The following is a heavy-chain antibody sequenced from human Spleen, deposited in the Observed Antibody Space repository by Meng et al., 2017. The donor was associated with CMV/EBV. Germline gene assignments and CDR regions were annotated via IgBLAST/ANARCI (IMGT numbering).Heavy chain of an antibody. D-gene: IGHD2-2*01. CDR2: IYSGGTT. Sequence: GESLKISCAASGFTVSSKYMSWVRQAPGKGLEWASVIYSGGTTYYADSVKGRFTISRDNSKNTLYLQMNSLRVEDTAVYYCASGSIVVLPAAFDYWGQGTLVTVSS. V-gene: IGHV3-66*02. CDR1: GFTVSSKY. CDR3: ASGSIVVLPAAFDY. J-gene: IGHJ4*02.